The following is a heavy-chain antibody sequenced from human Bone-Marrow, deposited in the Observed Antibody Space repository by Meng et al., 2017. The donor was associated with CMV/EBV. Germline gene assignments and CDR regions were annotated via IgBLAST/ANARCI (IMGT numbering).Heavy chain of an antibody. V-gene: IGHV5-51*01. D-gene: IGHD6-13*01. Sequence: KVSRKCSGYSFTSYWYGWVRPMPGKGLEWMGIIYPGDSDTIYSPSFQGQVTNSDGKSNSTAYLQWSSLKASDTAMYSCARRPRSEAAAGFFGSWGQGALVSVSS. CDR1: GYSFTSYW. CDR3: ARRPRSEAAAGFFGS. CDR2: IYPGDSDT. J-gene: IGHJ4*02.